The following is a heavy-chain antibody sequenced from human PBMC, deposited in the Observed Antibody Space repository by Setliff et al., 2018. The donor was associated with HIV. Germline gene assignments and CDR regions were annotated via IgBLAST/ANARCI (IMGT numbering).Heavy chain of an antibody. V-gene: IGHV4-39*01. CDR1: GDSISSSTDY. CDR2: INHSGNT. CDR3: ARHRASSSGFPLDF. D-gene: IGHD6-6*01. Sequence: SETLSLTCSVSGDSISSSTDYWGWVRQPPGKGLEWIGSINHSGNTYYYPSLKSRVTMSVDTSKNQFSLRLSSVTATDTAVYYCARHRASSSGFPLDFWGQGILVTVSS. J-gene: IGHJ4*02.